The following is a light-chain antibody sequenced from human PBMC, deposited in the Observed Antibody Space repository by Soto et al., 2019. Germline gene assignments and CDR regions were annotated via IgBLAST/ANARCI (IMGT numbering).Light chain of an antibody. V-gene: IGLV2-14*01. CDR2: DVS. CDR3: SSYTSSSTVV. CDR1: GGNVGGYNF. Sequence: QSALTQPASVSGSPGRSITISCPETGGNVGGYNFVSWYQQHPGKAPKLMIYDVSNRPSGVSNRFSGSKSGNTASLTISGLQAEDEADYYCSSYTSSSTVVFGGGTKLTVL. J-gene: IGLJ2*01.